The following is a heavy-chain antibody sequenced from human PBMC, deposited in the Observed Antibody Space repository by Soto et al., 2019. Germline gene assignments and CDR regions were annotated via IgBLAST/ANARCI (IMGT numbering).Heavy chain of an antibody. CDR2: ISGGGSDT. J-gene: IGHJ5*02. Sequence: EVHLLESGGGLVQPGGSLRLSCSASGFTFRSYAMSWVRQAPGKGLEWVSGISGGGSDTHYSDSVRGRFTISRDNSKSTLYLQMNSLRVEDSAVYFCAKDDSLEWFFPLDAWGQGTLVTVSS. CDR3: AKDDSLEWFFPLDA. D-gene: IGHD3-3*01. CDR1: GFTFRSYA. V-gene: IGHV3-23*01.